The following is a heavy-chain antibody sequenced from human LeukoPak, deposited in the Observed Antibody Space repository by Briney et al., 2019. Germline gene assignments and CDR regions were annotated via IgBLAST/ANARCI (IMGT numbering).Heavy chain of an antibody. CDR1: GYTFTTYG. CDR3: ARADITSFGVVINFDH. CDR2: LSAYNGHT. Sequence: ASVKVSCKASGYTFTTYGIGWVRQAPGQGLEWMGWLSAYNGHTNYAQKLQGRVTMTTDTTTSTAYMEVRSLRSDDTAVYYCARADITSFGVVINFDHWGQGCLVSVSS. J-gene: IGHJ4*02. D-gene: IGHD3-3*01. V-gene: IGHV1-18*01.